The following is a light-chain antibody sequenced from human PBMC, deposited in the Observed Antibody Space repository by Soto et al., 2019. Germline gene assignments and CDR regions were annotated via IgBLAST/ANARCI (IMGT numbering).Light chain of an antibody. J-gene: IGLJ2*01. CDR3: QSYVRTLSAWV. CDR2: GNI. V-gene: IGLV1-40*01. Sequence: QSVLTQPPSVSGAPGQRVTISCTGSSSNIGAGYDVHWYQQLPGTAPKLLLYGNINRPSGVPDRFSGSKSGTSASLAVTGLQADDEADYYCQSYVRTLSAWVLGGGTKLSVL. CDR1: SSNIGAGYD.